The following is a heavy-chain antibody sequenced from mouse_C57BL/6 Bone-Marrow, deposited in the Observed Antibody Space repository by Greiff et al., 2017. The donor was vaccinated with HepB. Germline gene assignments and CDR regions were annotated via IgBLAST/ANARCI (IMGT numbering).Heavy chain of an antibody. V-gene: IGHV2-2*01. Sequence: VQGVESGPGLVQPSQSLSITCTVSGFSLTSYGVHWVRQSPGKGLEWLGVIWSGGSTDYNAAFISRLSISKDNSKSQVFFKMNSLQADDTAIYYCASNYYGRDAMDYWGQGTSVTVSS. CDR1: GFSLTSYG. J-gene: IGHJ4*01. CDR3: ASNYYGRDAMDY. CDR2: IWSGGST. D-gene: IGHD1-1*01.